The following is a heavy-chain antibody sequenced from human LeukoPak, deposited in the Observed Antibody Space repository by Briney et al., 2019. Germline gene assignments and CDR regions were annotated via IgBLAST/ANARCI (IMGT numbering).Heavy chain of an antibody. Sequence: GGSLRLSCAASGFTFSSYAMSWVRQAPGKGLEWVSVISGSGGSTYYADSVKGRFTISRDNSKNTLYLQMNSLRAEDTAVYYCAKDSEIYLGATGERYFQHWGRGTLVTVSS. J-gene: IGHJ1*01. CDR2: ISGSGGST. CDR3: AKDSEIYLGATGERYFQH. D-gene: IGHD1-26*01. V-gene: IGHV3-23*01. CDR1: GFTFSSYA.